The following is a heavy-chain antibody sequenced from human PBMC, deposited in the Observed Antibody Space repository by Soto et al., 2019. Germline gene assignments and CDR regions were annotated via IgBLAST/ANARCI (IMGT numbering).Heavy chain of an antibody. D-gene: IGHD3-10*01. V-gene: IGHV1-18*01. CDR3: ARDLDGSGSYYTDY. CDR1: GYTFTSYG. Sequence: GASVKVSCKASGYTFTSYGISWVRQAPGQGLEWMGWISAYNGNTNYAQKLQGRVTMTTDTSTSTAYMEMRSLRSDDTAVCYCARDLDGSGSYYTDYWGPGTLVTVS. J-gene: IGHJ4*02. CDR2: ISAYNGNT.